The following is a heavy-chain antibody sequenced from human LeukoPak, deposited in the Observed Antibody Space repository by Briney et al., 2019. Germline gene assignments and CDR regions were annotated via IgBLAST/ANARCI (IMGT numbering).Heavy chain of an antibody. D-gene: IGHD6-19*01. J-gene: IGHJ3*02. CDR2: IKQDGSEE. Sequence: GGSLRLSCAASGFTFSSYWMSWVRQAPGKGLEWVANIKQDGSEEYYVDSVKGRFTISRDNAKNSLYLQMNSLRAEDTAVYYCARAYSSGWNDAFDIWGQGTMVTVSS. CDR3: ARAYSSGWNDAFDI. CDR1: GFTFSSYW. V-gene: IGHV3-7*01.